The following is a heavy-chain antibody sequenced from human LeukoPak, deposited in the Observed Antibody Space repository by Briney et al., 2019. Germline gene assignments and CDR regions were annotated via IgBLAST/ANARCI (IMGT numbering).Heavy chain of an antibody. Sequence: PSETLSLTCAVYGGSFSGYYWSWIRQSPGKGLEWIGENNLSGRINYNPSLKSRVTISGDTSKNQFSLKLSSVTAADTAVYYCASLYGSGSYPFDYWGQGTLVTVSS. CDR2: NNLSGRI. V-gene: IGHV4-34*01. D-gene: IGHD3-10*01. J-gene: IGHJ4*02. CDR3: ASLYGSGSYPFDY. CDR1: GGSFSGYY.